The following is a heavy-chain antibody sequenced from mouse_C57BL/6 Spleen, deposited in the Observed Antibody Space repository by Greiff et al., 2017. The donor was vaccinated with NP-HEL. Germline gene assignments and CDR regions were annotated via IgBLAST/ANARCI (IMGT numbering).Heavy chain of an antibody. CDR3: AREGIYYGYDGAMDY. V-gene: IGHV5-16*01. Sequence: EVQRVESEGGLVQPGRSMKLSCTASGFTFSDYYMAWVRQVPEKGLEWVANINYDGSSTYYLDSLKSRFIISRDNAKNILYLQMSSLKSEDTATYYCAREGIYYGYDGAMDYWGQGTSVTVSS. J-gene: IGHJ4*01. D-gene: IGHD2-2*01. CDR1: GFTFSDYY. CDR2: INYDGSST.